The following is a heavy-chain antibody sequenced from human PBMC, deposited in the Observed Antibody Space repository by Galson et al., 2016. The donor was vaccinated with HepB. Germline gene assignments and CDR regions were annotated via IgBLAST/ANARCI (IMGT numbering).Heavy chain of an antibody. J-gene: IGHJ6*04. CDR3: ARGGGPTLTQVGDG. V-gene: IGHV4-4*07. CDR2: IYGSGST. Sequence: ETLSLTCAVSGVSVKDYYWNWIRQSAGKGLEWIGRIYGSGSTTYNPSLRGRVTMSIDTSKSQFSLWLTSLTAADTAVYYCARGGGPTLTQVGDGWGKGTTVTVSS. D-gene: IGHD4-17*01. CDR1: GVSVKDYY.